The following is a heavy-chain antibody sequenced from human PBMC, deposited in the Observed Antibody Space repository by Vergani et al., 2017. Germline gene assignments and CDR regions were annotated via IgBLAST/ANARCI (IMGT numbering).Heavy chain of an antibody. J-gene: IGHJ4*02. CDR3: AVPQGTSAYYYGVFDY. V-gene: IGHV3-23*01. CDR1: GFTFSTYA. D-gene: IGHD3-22*01. Sequence: EVQLLESGGGLVQPGGSLRLSRAASGFTFSTYAMTWVRQAPGKGLEWVSTISSDGGSTYYADSVKGRFTISIYNYKNTLSLQMNSLTAEDTAIYYCAVPQGTSAYYYGVFDYWGQGILVTVSS. CDR2: ISSDGGST.